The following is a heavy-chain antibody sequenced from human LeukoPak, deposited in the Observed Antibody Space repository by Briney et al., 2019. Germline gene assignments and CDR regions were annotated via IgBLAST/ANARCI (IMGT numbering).Heavy chain of an antibody. CDR2: INPNSGGT. D-gene: IGHD2-2*01. Sequence: GASVKVSCKASGYTFTGYYMQWMRQAPGQGLEWMGWINPNSGGTNYAQKFQGRVTMTRDTSISTAYMELSRLRSDDTAVYYCASGYCSSTSCPNFDYWGQGTLVTVSS. CDR3: ASGYCSSTSCPNFDY. J-gene: IGHJ4*02. V-gene: IGHV1-2*02. CDR1: GYTFTGYY.